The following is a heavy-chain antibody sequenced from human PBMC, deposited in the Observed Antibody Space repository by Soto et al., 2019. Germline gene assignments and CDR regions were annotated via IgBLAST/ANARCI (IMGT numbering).Heavy chain of an antibody. D-gene: IGHD6-19*01. V-gene: IGHV4-61*08. J-gene: IGHJ4*02. CDR3: ARGPAYINGWRTFDL. Sequence: PSETLSLTCTVSDDSFRGAEYYWSWIRQPLGKGPEWIGYTYHNGDTKYNPALRSRVTMSEDTSKNQFSLRLSSVTAADTAVYFCARGPAYINGWRTFDLWGRGILVTVSS. CDR2: TYHNGDT. CDR1: DDSFRGAEYY.